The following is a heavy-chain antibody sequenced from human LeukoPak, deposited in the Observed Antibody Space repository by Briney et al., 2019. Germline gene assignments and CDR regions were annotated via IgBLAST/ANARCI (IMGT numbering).Heavy chain of an antibody. D-gene: IGHD3-9*01. Sequence: GGSLRLSCAASGFTFSSYAMSWVRQAPGKGLEWVSAISGSGGSTYYADSVKGRFTISRDNSKNTLYLQMNSLRAEDTAVYYCAKETLPRITIFSTPDHWDQGTLVTVSS. J-gene: IGHJ4*02. CDR2: ISGSGGST. V-gene: IGHV3-23*01. CDR1: GFTFSSYA. CDR3: AKETLPRITIFSTPDH.